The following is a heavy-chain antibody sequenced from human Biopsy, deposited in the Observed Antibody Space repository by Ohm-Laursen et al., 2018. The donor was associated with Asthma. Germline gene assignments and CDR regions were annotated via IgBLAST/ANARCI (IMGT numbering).Heavy chain of an antibody. J-gene: IGHJ6*02. V-gene: IGHV3-30*03. CDR1: GFVFSQCG. CDR2: VSSDGHNK. Sequence: SLRLSCAAFGFVFSQCGMHWVRQGPGKGLEWVALVSSDGHNKYYEQSVKGRFTISRDNSKNTLSLQMNSLRLDDTAVYYCARDLADRIMVGDHDFYAMDVWGQGTTVTFSS. CDR3: ARDLADRIMVGDHDFYAMDV. D-gene: IGHD3-10*01.